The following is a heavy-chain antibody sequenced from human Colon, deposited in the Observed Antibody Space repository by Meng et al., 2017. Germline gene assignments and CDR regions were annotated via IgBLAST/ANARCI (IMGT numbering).Heavy chain of an antibody. J-gene: IGHJ4*02. Sequence: GESLKISCAASGFTFSSFAMSWVRQIPGKGLEWVSSIKSGGDKTYFADSVKGRFTISRDNSNNAVYLQMNSLRSEDTAVYYCAKTGCRSSGYYCFGGWGQGTQVTVSS. CDR2: IKSGGDKT. CDR3: AKTGCRSSGYYCFGG. V-gene: IGHV3-23*01. D-gene: IGHD3-22*01. CDR1: GFTFSSFA.